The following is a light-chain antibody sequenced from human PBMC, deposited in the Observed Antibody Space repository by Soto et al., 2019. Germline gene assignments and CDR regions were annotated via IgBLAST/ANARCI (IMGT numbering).Light chain of an antibody. CDR2: KAS. CDR1: QSISSW. J-gene: IGKJ3*01. CDR3: EHFNSYLRFP. V-gene: IGKV1-5*03. Sequence: DIQMTKPPSTLSASVGDRVTITCRATQSISSWLAWNQQKPGKAPKLLIYKASSLQSGVPARFSGSGSGTVFSVAVSNWRPDEFATGYCEHFNSYLRFPFGTRATVDIK.